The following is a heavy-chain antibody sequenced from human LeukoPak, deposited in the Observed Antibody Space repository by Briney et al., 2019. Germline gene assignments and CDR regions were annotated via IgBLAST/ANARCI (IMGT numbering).Heavy chain of an antibody. J-gene: IGHJ4*02. V-gene: IGHV3-21*01. CDR1: GFTFSSYS. Sequence: KAGGSLRLSCAASGFTFSSYSMNWVRQAPGKGLEWVSSISSSSSYIYYADSVKGRFTISRDNAKNSLYLQMNSLRAEDTAVYYCASQYYYDSSGYYYRAFDYWGQGTLATVSS. CDR2: ISSSSSYI. D-gene: IGHD3-22*01. CDR3: ASQYYYDSSGYYYRAFDY.